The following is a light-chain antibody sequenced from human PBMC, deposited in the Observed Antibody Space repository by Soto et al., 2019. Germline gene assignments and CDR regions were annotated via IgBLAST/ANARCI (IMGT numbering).Light chain of an antibody. J-gene: IGKJ1*01. V-gene: IGKV1-39*01. Sequence: DIPMTQSPSSLSASVGDRVTITCRASQSISSYLNWYQQKPGKAPKRLIYSASSLKSGVPSRFSGSGSGTAFTLTISSLQPEDFATYYCQQSYSTPTWTFGQGTKVEIK. CDR2: SAS. CDR1: QSISSY. CDR3: QQSYSTPTWT.